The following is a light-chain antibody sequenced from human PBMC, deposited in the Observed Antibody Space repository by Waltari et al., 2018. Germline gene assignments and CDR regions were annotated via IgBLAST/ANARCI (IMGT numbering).Light chain of an antibody. J-gene: IGLJ2*01. CDR1: ALPKQY. V-gene: IGLV3-25*03. CDR3: QSADSSGTYVV. CDR2: KDS. Sequence: SYELTQPPSVSVSPGQTARITCYGDALPKQYAYWYQQKPGQAPGRVIYKDSERPSGIPERFSGSSSGTTGTLTISGVQAEDEADYYCQSADSSGTYVVFGGGTKLTVL.